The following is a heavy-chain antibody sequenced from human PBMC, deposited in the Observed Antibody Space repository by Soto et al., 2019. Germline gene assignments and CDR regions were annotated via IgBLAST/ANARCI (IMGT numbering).Heavy chain of an antibody. CDR3: AKDTDGSGRVDY. D-gene: IGHD3-10*01. Sequence: LRLSCAASGLTLGDYAMHWVRQAPGKGLEWVSGISWNSGSIGYADSVKGRFTISRDNAKNSLYLQMNSLRAEDTALYYCAKDTDGSGRVDYWGQGTLVTVSS. V-gene: IGHV3-9*01. CDR2: ISWNSGSI. CDR1: GLTLGDYA. J-gene: IGHJ4*02.